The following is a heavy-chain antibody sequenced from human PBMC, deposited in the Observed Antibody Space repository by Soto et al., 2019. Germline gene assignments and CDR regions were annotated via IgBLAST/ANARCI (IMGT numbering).Heavy chain of an antibody. CDR1: GGTFSSYA. J-gene: IGHJ6*02. D-gene: IGHD6-13*01. CDR2: ILPIFGTA. Sequence: QVQLVQAGAEVKKPGSSVKVSFQASGGTFSSYAIRWVRQAPGQGLEWMGGILPIFGTANYAQKFQGRVTIPADESTSTAYMELRSLRSEDTAVYYCARDLEVVAAAGGYYYYGMDVWGQGTTVTVSS. V-gene: IGHV1-69*01. CDR3: ARDLEVVAAAGGYYYYGMDV.